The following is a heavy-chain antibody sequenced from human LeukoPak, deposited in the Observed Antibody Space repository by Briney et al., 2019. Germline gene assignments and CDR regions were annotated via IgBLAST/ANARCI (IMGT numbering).Heavy chain of an antibody. D-gene: IGHD2-8*01. Sequence: SSETLSLTCTVSGGSISSSSYYCGWIRQPPGKGLEWIGSIYHSGSTYYNPSLKSRVTLSVETSKNQFSLKLSSVTAADTAVYYCAGSTYDNWFDPWGQRTLVTVSS. J-gene: IGHJ5*02. CDR2: IYHSGST. CDR1: GGSISSSSYY. CDR3: AGSTYDNWFDP. V-gene: IGHV4-39*01.